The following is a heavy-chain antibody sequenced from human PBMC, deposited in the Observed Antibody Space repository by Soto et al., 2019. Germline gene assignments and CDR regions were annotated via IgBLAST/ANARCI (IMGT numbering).Heavy chain of an antibody. J-gene: IGHJ4*02. CDR2: IFSSGST. V-gene: IGHV4-30-4*01. CDR3: ARGRFGEIHDY. CDR1: SGSISSGEYY. Sequence: SETLSLTCTVSSGSISSGEYYWSWLRQPPGKGLEWIGYIFSSGSTHYNASLRSRLTISVDTSKNQFSLQLTSVTATDTAVYYCARGRFGEIHDYWGQGTLVTVSS. D-gene: IGHD3-10*01.